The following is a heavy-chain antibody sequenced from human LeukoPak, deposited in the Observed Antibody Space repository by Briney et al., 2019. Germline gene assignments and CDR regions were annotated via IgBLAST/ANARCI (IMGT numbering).Heavy chain of an antibody. J-gene: IGHJ5*02. CDR3: ARIETVGNWFDP. Sequence: SETLSLTCTVSGGSVSSGNYYWSWIRQPPGSGLEWFGYIHYSGSTNFNPSLKSRVTISVDTSKNQFSLKLSSVTAADTAVYYCARIETVGNWFDPWGQGTLVTVSS. CDR2: IHYSGST. D-gene: IGHD1-1*01. CDR1: GGSVSSGNYY. V-gene: IGHV4-61*01.